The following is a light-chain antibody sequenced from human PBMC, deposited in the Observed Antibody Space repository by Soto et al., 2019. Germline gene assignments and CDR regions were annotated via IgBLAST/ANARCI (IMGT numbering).Light chain of an antibody. Sequence: EIVLTQSPRTLSLSAGERATLSCRTSQSVNNNYLAWYHQKPGQAPRLLIYGASSRATGIPDRFSGSGSGTDFTLTISRLEPEDFAVYYCQQYGSSPYTFGQGTRLEI. CDR3: QQYGSSPYT. CDR1: QSVNNNY. J-gene: IGKJ5*01. CDR2: GAS. V-gene: IGKV3-20*01.